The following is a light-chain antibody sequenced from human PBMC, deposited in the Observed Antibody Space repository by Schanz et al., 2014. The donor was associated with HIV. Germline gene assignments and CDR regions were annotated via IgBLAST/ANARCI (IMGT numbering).Light chain of an antibody. Sequence: QSVLTQPPSVSGAPGQRVTIPCTGSSSNIGAGYDVHWYQQLPGTAPKLLISGNSNRPSGVPDRFSGSKSGTSASLAITGLQAEDEANYYCQSYDSSLTVVFGTGTKLTVL. V-gene: IGLV1-40*01. CDR1: SSNIGAGYD. CDR2: GNS. J-gene: IGLJ1*01. CDR3: QSYDSSLTVV.